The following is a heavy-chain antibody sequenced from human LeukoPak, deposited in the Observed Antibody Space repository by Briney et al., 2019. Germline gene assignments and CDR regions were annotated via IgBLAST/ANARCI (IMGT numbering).Heavy chain of an antibody. J-gene: IGHJ5*02. CDR3: ARRRSEWFDP. Sequence: PSGTLSLTCAVYGGSFSGYYWSWIRQPPGKGLEWIGEINHSGSTNYNPSLKSRVTISVDTSKNQFSLKLSSVTAADTAVYYCARRRSEWFDPWGQGTLVTVSS. V-gene: IGHV4-34*01. CDR1: GGSFSGYY. CDR2: INHSGST.